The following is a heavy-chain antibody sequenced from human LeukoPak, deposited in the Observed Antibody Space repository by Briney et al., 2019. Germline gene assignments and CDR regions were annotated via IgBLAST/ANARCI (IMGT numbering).Heavy chain of an antibody. CDR1: GFTFSSYG. J-gene: IGHJ5*02. CDR3: AKLWFGEGGP. D-gene: IGHD3-10*01. Sequence: GGSLRLSCAASGFTFSSYGMSWVRQAPGKGLEWVSAISGSGGSTYYADSVKGRFTISRDNSKNTLYLQMDSLRAEDTAVYYCAKLWFGEGGPWGQGTLVTVSS. CDR2: ISGSGGST. V-gene: IGHV3-23*01.